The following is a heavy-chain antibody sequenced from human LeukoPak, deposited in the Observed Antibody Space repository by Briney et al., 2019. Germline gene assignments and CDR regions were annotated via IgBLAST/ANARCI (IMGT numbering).Heavy chain of an antibody. CDR1: GGSISSYY. CDR2: IYYSGST. CDR3: ARVVDGTYCGGDCYLH. J-gene: IGHJ4*02. V-gene: IGHV4-59*12. Sequence: SETLSLTCTVSGGSISSYYWSWIRQPPGKGLEWIGYIYYSGSTNYNPSLKSRVTISVDTSKNQFSLKLSSVTAADTAVYYCARVVDGTYCGGDCYLHWGQGTLVTVSS. D-gene: IGHD2-21*02.